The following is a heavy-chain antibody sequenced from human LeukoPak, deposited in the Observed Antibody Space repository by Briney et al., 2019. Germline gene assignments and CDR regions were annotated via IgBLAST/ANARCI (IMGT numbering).Heavy chain of an antibody. CDR1: GGSISSGSYY. CDR2: IYTSGST. CDR3: AREGAPIYGDYVVY. D-gene: IGHD4-17*01. J-gene: IGHJ4*02. Sequence: SETLSLTCTVSGGSISSGSYYWSWIRQPAGKGLEWIGRIYTSGSTNYNPSLKSRVTILVDTSKNQFSLKLSSVTAADTAVYYCAREGAPIYGDYVVYWGQGTLVTVSS. V-gene: IGHV4-61*02.